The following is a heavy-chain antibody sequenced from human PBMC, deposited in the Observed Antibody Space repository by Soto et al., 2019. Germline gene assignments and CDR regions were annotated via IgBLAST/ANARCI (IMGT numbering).Heavy chain of an antibody. CDR2: VSGSGGST. J-gene: IGHJ4*02. CDR3: AKAGIYCSSTSCYTFDC. D-gene: IGHD2-2*02. V-gene: IGHV3-23*01. Sequence: GGSLRLSCAASGFTFSSYAMSWVRQAPGKGLEWVSTVSGSGGSTYYADSVKGRFTISRDNFKNTLYLQMNSLRAEDTALCYCAKAGIYCSSTSCYTFDCWGQGTLVTVSS. CDR1: GFTFSSYA.